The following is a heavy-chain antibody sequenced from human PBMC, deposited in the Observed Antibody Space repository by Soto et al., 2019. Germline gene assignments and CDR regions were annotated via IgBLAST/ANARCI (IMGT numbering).Heavy chain of an antibody. J-gene: IGHJ4*02. CDR1: GFVFSSYA. CDR3: AKDPRVHYYGSGSSSY. D-gene: IGHD3-10*01. Sequence: EVQLLESGGGLVQPGGSLRLSCAASGFVFSSYAMSWVRQAPGKGLEWVSTISGSGGNTYYADSVKGRFTISRDNSKNTLYLQRNSLRAEDTALYYCAKDPRVHYYGSGSSSYWGQGTRVTVSS. V-gene: IGHV3-23*01. CDR2: ISGSGGNT.